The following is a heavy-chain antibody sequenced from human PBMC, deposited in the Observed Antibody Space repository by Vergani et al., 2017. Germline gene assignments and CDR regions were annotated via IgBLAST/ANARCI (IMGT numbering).Heavy chain of an antibody. CDR1: FDSIRNPY. J-gene: IGHJ2*01. CDR3: ARADSWFGELSATGWYFDL. D-gene: IGHD3-10*01. Sequence: QVQLQESGPGLVKSSETLSLTCSVSFDSIRNPYCNWIRQPPGKGLEWIGSIHYSENTNYHPSLKTRFTISVDTSKNQFSLKLSSVTAADTAVYYCARADSWFGELSATGWYFDLWGRGTLVTVSS. V-gene: IGHV4-59*11. CDR2: IHYSENT.